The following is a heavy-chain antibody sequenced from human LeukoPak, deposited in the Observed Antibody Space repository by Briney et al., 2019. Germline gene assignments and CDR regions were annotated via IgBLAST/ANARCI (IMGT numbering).Heavy chain of an antibody. J-gene: IGHJ3*02. V-gene: IGHV3-33*08. CDR1: GFTFSSYG. CDR2: IWYDGSNK. CDR3: AREYSSSWRDAFDI. D-gene: IGHD6-13*01. Sequence: PGGSLRLSCAASGFTFSSYGMHWVRQAPGKGLEWVAVIWYDGSNKYYADSVKGRFTISRDNSKNTLYLQMNSLRAEDTAVYYCAREYSSSWRDAFDIWGQGTMVTVSS.